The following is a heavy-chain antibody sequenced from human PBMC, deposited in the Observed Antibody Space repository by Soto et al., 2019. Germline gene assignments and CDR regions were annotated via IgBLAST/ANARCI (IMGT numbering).Heavy chain of an antibody. D-gene: IGHD3-16*02. CDR1: GDTISTGGYS. CDR3: ARGNYRAFDI. CDR2: TYHSGNP. V-gene: IGHV4-30-2*01. Sequence: SETLSLTCAVSGDTISTGGYSWAWIRQPPGKALEWIGHTYHSGNPYYNPSLKSRVTISVDTSKNQFSLKLSSVTAADTAVYYCARGNYRAFDIWGQGTMVTVSS. J-gene: IGHJ3*02.